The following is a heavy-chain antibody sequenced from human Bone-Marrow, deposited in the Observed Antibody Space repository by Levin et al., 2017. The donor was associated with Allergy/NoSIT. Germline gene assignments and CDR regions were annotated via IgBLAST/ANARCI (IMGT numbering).Heavy chain of an antibody. D-gene: IGHD3-16*01. Sequence: GGSLRLSCTTSGFTFSPYSMNWVRQTPGKGLEWIAYITSSSGYKSYADSVKGRFTISRDNAQKSLLLQMNSLRDEETAVYYCARRSLGNAEFWVDYWGRGTLVTVSS. V-gene: IGHV3-21*05. J-gene: IGHJ4*02. CDR3: ARRSLGNAEFWVDY. CDR2: ITSSSGYK. CDR1: GFTFSPYS.